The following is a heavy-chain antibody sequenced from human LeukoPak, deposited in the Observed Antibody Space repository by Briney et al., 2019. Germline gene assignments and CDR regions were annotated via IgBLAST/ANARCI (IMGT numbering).Heavy chain of an antibody. CDR3: AHRLVGKRAFDI. CDR1: GFSLSTSGLG. J-gene: IGHJ3*02. Sequence: SGPTLVNPTQTLTLTCTFSGFSLSTSGLGVGWIRQPPGKALEWLALIYWNDDKRYSPSLKSRLTITKDTSKNQVVLTMTNIDPVDTATYYCAHRLVGKRAFDIWGQGTMVTVSS. CDR2: IYWNDDK. D-gene: IGHD2-15*01. V-gene: IGHV2-5*01.